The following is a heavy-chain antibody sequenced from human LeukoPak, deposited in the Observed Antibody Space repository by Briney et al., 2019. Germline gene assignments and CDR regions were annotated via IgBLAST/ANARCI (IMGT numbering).Heavy chain of an antibody. D-gene: IGHD2-15*01. CDR2: ISGSGGST. CDR1: GFTFGSYA. CDR3: AKAPGYCSGGSCPLDY. V-gene: IGHV3-23*01. Sequence: GGSLRLSCAASGFTFGSYAMSWVRQAPGKGLEWVSAISGSGGSTYYADSVKGRFTISRDNSKNTLYLQMNSLRAEDTAVYYCAKAPGYCSGGSCPLDYWGQGTLVTVSS. J-gene: IGHJ4*02.